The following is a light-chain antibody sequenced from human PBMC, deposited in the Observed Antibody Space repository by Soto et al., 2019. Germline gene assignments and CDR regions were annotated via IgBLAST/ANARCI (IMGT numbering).Light chain of an antibody. V-gene: IGKV1-5*03. Sequence: IKMTQSPSTLSGSVGDRVTITCRASQTISSWLAWYQQKPGKAPKLLIYKASTLKSGVPSRFSGSGSGTDFTLTISSLQPEDFATYYCQQLNSYPRTFGQRTNVDI. CDR1: QTISSW. CDR3: QQLNSYPRT. J-gene: IGKJ1*01. CDR2: KAS.